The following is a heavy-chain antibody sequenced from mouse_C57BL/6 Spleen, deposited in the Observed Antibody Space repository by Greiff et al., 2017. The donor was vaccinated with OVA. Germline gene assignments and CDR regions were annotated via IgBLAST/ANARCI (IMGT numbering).Heavy chain of an antibody. D-gene: IGHD2-4*01. Sequence: QVQLKQPGAELVMPGASVKLSCKASGYTFTSYWMHWVKQRPGQGLEWIGEIDPSDSYTNYNQKFKGKSTLTVDKSSSTAYMQLSSLTSEDSAVYYCARGDYDGDFAYWGQGTTLTVSS. CDR1: GYTFTSYW. CDR3: ARGDYDGDFAY. CDR2: IDPSDSYT. J-gene: IGHJ2*01. V-gene: IGHV1-69*01.